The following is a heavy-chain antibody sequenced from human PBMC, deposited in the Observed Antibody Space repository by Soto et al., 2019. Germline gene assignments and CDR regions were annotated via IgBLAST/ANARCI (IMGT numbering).Heavy chain of an antibody. CDR1: GGSISSSNW. V-gene: IGHV4-4*02. D-gene: IGHD6-6*01. Sequence: QVQLQESGPGLVKPSGTLSLTCAVSGGSISSSNWWSWVRQPPGKGLEWIGEIYHSGSTTYNPSLKSRVTISVDKSKNQFSLKLSSVTAADTAVYYCARGGYSSSSEYYYYGMDVWGQGTTVTVSS. CDR3: ARGGYSSSSEYYYYGMDV. CDR2: IYHSGST. J-gene: IGHJ6*02.